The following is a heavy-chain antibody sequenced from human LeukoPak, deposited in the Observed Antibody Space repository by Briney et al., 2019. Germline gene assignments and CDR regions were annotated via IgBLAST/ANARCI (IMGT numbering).Heavy chain of an antibody. Sequence: SGPTLVNPTQTLTLTCTFSGFSLSTSGVGVGWIRQPPGKALEWLALIYWDDDKRYSPSLKSRLTITKDTSKNQVVLTMTNMDPVDTATYYCAHLKYYYGSGSYYPSYFDYWGQGTLVTVSS. CDR1: GFSLSTSGVG. D-gene: IGHD3-10*01. J-gene: IGHJ4*02. CDR3: AHLKYYYGSGSYYPSYFDY. CDR2: IYWDDDK. V-gene: IGHV2-5*02.